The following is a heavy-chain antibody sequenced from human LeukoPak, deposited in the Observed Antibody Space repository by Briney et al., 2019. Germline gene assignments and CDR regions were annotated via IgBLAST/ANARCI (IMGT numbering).Heavy chain of an antibody. D-gene: IGHD3-22*01. CDR3: AREGSRYYYDSSGYSSGQMADY. CDR2: INHSGST. V-gene: IGHV4-34*01. Sequence: SETLSLTCAVYGGSFSGYYWSWIRQPPGKGLEWIGEINHSGSTNYNPSLKSRVTISVDTSKNQFSLKLSSVTAADTAVYYCAREGSRYYYDSSGYSSGQMADYWGQGTLVTVSS. CDR1: GGSFSGYY. J-gene: IGHJ4*02.